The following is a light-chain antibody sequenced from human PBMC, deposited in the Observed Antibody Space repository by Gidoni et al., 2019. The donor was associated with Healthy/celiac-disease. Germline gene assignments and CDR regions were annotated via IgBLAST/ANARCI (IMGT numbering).Light chain of an antibody. J-gene: IGKJ1*01. CDR2: AAS. CDR3: QQSYSISPA. Sequence: DIQMTQSPSSLSASVADRVTITCRASQRISSYLNWYQQKPGKSPKLLIYAASSLQSGVPSRFSGSGAGTDFTLTISSLQPEDFATYYCQQSYSISPAFGQGTKVEIK. V-gene: IGKV1-39*01. CDR1: QRISSY.